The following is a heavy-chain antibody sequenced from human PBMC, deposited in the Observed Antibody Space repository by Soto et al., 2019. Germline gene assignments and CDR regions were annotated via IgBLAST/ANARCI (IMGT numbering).Heavy chain of an antibody. CDR2: VTNSGSST. CDR1: GFIFSSYA. J-gene: IGHJ4*02. CDR3: TSAVISTTTNLAY. D-gene: IGHD2-8*01. V-gene: IGHV3-23*01. Sequence: GGSLRLSCAASGFIFSSYAMTWVRQAPGKGLEWVSTVTNSGSSTYYADSVKGRFTISRDNSKNTLFLQMNSLRAEDTAVYYCTSAVISTTTNLAYWGQGTLVTVSS.